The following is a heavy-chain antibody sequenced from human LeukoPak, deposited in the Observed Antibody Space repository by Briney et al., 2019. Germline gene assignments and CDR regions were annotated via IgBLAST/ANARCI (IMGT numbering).Heavy chain of an antibody. J-gene: IGHJ4*02. Sequence: GASVKVSCKASGGTFTSYAISWVRQAPGQGLEWMGGIIPIFGTANYAQKFQGRVTITTDESTSTAYMELSSLRSEDTAVYYCARASLYDSSGYYAYWGQGTLVTVSS. D-gene: IGHD3-22*01. CDR3: ARASLYDSSGYYAY. CDR1: GGTFTSYA. V-gene: IGHV1-69*05. CDR2: IIPIFGTA.